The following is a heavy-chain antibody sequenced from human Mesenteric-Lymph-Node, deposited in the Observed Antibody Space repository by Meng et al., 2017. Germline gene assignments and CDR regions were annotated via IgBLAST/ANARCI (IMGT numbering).Heavy chain of an antibody. CDR3: ARLSNDILTGLGDNWFDP. CDR2: ISGYNGNT. Sequence: ASVKVSCKASGYTFVNYGISWVRQAPGQGLEWMGWISGYNGNTKYTQNFQGRVTMTTDTSTGTAYMELRSLRSDDTAVYYCARLSNDILTGLGDNWFDPWGQGTLVTVSS. J-gene: IGHJ5*02. D-gene: IGHD3-9*01. V-gene: IGHV1-18*01. CDR1: GYTFVNYG.